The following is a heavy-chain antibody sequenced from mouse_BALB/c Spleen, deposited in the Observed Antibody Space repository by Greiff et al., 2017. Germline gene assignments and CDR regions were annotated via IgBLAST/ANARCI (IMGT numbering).Heavy chain of an antibody. V-gene: IGHV1S137*01. Sequence: VQLQQSGAELVRPGVSVKISCKGSGYTFTDYAMHWVKQSHAKSLEWIGVISTYYGDASYNQKFKGKATMTVDKSSSTAYMELARLTSEDSAIYYCAGFHGYPYYYAMDYWGQGTSVTVSS. CDR1: GYTFTDYA. CDR3: AGFHGYPYYYAMDY. CDR2: ISTYYGDA. D-gene: IGHD2-2*01. J-gene: IGHJ4*01.